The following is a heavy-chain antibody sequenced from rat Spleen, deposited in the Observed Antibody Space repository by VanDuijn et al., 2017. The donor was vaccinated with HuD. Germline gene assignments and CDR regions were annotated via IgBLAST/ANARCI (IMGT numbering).Heavy chain of an antibody. Sequence: QVQLKESGPGLVQPSQTLSLTCTVSGFSLTTYHVSWVLQPPGKGLEWMGVIWTGGNTAYNSLLKSRLSISRDTSKSQVFLKMNSLQTEDTATYYCTRVGYSSFLRYFDYWGQGVMVTVSS. V-gene: IGHV2-43*01. CDR3: TRVGYSSFLRYFDY. CDR1: GFSLTTYH. D-gene: IGHD1-2*01. CDR2: IWTGGNT. J-gene: IGHJ2*01.